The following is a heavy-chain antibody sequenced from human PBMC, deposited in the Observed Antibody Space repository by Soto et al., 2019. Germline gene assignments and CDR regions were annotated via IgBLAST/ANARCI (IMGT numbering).Heavy chain of an antibody. CDR3: AKDYYHPYFSGALDY. Sequence: QVQLVESGGGVVQPGRSPRLSCAASGFTFSSYGMHWVRQAPGKGLEWVAVISYDGSNKYYADSVKGRFTISRDNSKNTLYLQMNSLRAEDTAVYYCAKDYYHPYFSGALDYWGQGTLVTVSS. V-gene: IGHV3-30*18. CDR2: ISYDGSNK. D-gene: IGHD2-15*01. J-gene: IGHJ4*02. CDR1: GFTFSSYG.